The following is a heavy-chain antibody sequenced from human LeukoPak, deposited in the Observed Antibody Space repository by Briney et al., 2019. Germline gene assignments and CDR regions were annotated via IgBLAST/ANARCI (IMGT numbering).Heavy chain of an antibody. CDR1: GGSFSGYY. CDR2: INHSGST. V-gene: IGHV4-34*01. J-gene: IGHJ4*02. Sequence: SETLSLTCAVYGGSFSGYYWRWIRQPPGKGLEWIGEINHSGSTNYNPSLKRRVTISVDTSKNQFSLKLSSVTAADTAVYYCARGRIAARNYFDYWGQGTLVTVSS. D-gene: IGHD6-6*01. CDR3: ARGRIAARNYFDY.